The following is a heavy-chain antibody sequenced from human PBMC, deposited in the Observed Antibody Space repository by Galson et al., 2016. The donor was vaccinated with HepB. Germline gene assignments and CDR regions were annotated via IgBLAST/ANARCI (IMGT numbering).Heavy chain of an antibody. V-gene: IGHV3-23*01. CDR3: AKDGSSSWTTQYFEH. Sequence: SLRLSCATSGFTFSSYAMSWVRQAPGKGLEWVSVLSDGGSDTYYAHSVKGRFTISRDISRNTLYLQMNSLRAEDTAVYYCAKDGSSSWTTQYFEHWGQGTLVTVSS. D-gene: IGHD6-13*01. CDR1: GFTFSSYA. J-gene: IGHJ1*01. CDR2: LSDGGSDT.